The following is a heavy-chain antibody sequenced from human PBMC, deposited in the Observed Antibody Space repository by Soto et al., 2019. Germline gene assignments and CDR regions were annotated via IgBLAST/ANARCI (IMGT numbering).Heavy chain of an antibody. CDR1: GYIFSSHC. CDR2: INPGGGRT. Sequence: ASVKVSCKASGYIFSSHCIYWVRQAPGQGLQWMGIINPGGGRTAYAQKFQGRVTLTRDMSTSTVYMELTSLTYDDTAVYYCARDVSGPGATYAMDVRGPGTTVTVSS. J-gene: IGHJ6*02. CDR3: ARDVSGPGATYAMDV. V-gene: IGHV1-46*01. D-gene: IGHD2-2*01.